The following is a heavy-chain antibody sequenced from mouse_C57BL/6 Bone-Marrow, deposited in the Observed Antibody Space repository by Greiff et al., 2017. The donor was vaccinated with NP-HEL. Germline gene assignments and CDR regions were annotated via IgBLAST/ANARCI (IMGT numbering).Heavy chain of an antibody. CDR3: AKHGVYGYGRDHWYFDV. Sequence: VQRVESGPGLVAPSQSLSITCTVSGFSLTSYGVDWVRQPPGKGLEWLGVIWGGGSTNYNSALMSRLSISKDNSKSQVFLKMNSLQTDDTAMYYCAKHGVYGYGRDHWYFDVWGTGTTVTVSS. V-gene: IGHV2-9*01. CDR2: IWGGGST. CDR1: GFSLTSYG. J-gene: IGHJ1*03. D-gene: IGHD1-1*01.